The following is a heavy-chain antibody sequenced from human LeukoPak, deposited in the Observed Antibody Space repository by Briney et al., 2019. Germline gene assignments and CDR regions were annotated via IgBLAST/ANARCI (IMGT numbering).Heavy chain of an antibody. D-gene: IGHD3-16*01. CDR1: GFTFDDYA. CDR2: ISSSSTI. V-gene: IGHV3-69-1*01. J-gene: IGHJ4*02. Sequence: GGSLRLSCAASGFTFDDYAMHWVRQAPGKGLEWVSYISSSSTIYYADSVKGRFTISRDNAKNSLYLQMNSLRAEDTAVYYCARVPVDGGHDYWGQGTLVTVSS. CDR3: ARVPVDGGHDY.